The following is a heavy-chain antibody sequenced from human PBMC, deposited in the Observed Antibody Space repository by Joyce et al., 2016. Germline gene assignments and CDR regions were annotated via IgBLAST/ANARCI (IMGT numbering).Heavy chain of an antibody. Sequence: QVQLQESGPGLVKPSETLSLSCTVSGGSVRGYYWSWIRQSPGKGLEWIGNIYYNGRTNYNPSLKSRVIISVDTSKSQFFLRLTSMTAADTALYYCARDSPYEDYYCYGMDVWGQGTTVIVSS. J-gene: IGHJ6*02. CDR1: GGSVRGYY. CDR2: IYYNGRT. D-gene: IGHD3-3*01. V-gene: IGHV4-59*02. CDR3: ARDSPYEDYYCYGMDV.